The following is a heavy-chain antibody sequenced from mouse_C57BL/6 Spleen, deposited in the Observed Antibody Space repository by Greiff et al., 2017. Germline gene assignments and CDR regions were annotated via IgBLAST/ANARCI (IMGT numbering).Heavy chain of an antibody. V-gene: IGHV14-1*01. Sequence: EVQLQQSGAELVRPGASVKLSCTASGFNIKDYYMHWVKQRPEQGLEWIGRIDPEDGDTEYAPKFQGKATMTADTSSNTAYLQLSSLTSEDTAVYYCTVYGNYGYFAMDYWGQGTSVTVSS. CDR1: GFNIKDYY. D-gene: IGHD2-1*01. CDR3: TVYGNYGYFAMDY. CDR2: IDPEDGDT. J-gene: IGHJ4*01.